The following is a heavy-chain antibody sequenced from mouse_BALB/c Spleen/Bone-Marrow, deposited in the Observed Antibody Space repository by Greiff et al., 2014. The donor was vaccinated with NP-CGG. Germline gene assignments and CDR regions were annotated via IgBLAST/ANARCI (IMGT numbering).Heavy chain of an antibody. CDR1: GYTFTSYW. Sequence: GSELVRPGASVKLSCKASGYTFTSYWMHWVQQRPGQGPEWLGNIYPGTGSINYDEKFKSKATLTVDTSSSTAYMQLSSLTSEDSAVYYCTRSGYVMDYWGQGTSVTVSS. J-gene: IGHJ4*01. V-gene: IGHV1S22*01. CDR2: IYPGTGSI. D-gene: IGHD3-1*01. CDR3: TRSGYVMDY.